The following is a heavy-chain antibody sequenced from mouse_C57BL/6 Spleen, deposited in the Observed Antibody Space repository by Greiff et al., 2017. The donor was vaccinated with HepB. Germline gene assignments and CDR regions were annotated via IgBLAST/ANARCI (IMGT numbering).Heavy chain of an antibody. Sequence: EVQGVESGEGLVKPGGSLKLSCAASGFTFSSYAMSWVRQTPEKRLEWVAYISSGGDYIYYADTVKGRFTISRDNARNTLYLQMSSLKSEDTAMYYCTREDGSSPYFDYWGQGTTLTVSS. CDR2: ISSGGDYI. CDR1: GFTFSSYA. J-gene: IGHJ2*01. V-gene: IGHV5-9-1*02. D-gene: IGHD1-1*01. CDR3: TREDGSSPYFDY.